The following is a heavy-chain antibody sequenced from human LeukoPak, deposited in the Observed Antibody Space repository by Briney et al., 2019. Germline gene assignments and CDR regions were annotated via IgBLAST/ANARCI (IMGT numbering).Heavy chain of an antibody. CDR1: GYSISSGYY. Sequence: PSETLSLTCTVSGYSISSGYYWGWIRQPPGKGLEWIGSIYHSGSTYYNPSLKSRVTISVDTSKNQFSLKLSSVTAADTAVYYCARETSGWGSRFDPWGQGTLVTVSS. J-gene: IGHJ5*02. CDR3: ARETSGWGSRFDP. D-gene: IGHD6-19*01. CDR2: IYHSGST. V-gene: IGHV4-38-2*02.